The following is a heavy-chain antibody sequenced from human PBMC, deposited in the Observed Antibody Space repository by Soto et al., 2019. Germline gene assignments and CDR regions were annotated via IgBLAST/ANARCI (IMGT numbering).Heavy chain of an antibody. V-gene: IGHV3-23*01. CDR1: GFTFNDYA. J-gene: IGHJ4*02. CDR3: TKARHSGDFAGSFDS. Sequence: LRLSCAASGFTFNDYAINWVRQLPGRGLEYVSGIGGRGGNAFYADSMKGRFIISRDNSENTVYLQMNNLRVDDSAMYYCTKARHSGDFAGSFDSWGPGTLVTVSS. CDR2: IGGRGGNA. D-gene: IGHD2-21*02.